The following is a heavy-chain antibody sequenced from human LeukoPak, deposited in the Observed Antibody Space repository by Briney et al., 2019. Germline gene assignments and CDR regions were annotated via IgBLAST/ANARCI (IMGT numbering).Heavy chain of an antibody. CDR3: AKWVDADKRAYDYVWGSYRYYDDAFDI. Sequence: GGSLRLSCAASGFTFSSYAMSWVRQAPGKGLEWVSAISGGSTYYADSVKGRFTISRDNSKNTLYLQMNSLRAEDTAVYYCAKWVDADKRAYDYVWGSYRYYDDAFDIWGQGTMVTVSS. CDR1: GFTFSSYA. J-gene: IGHJ3*02. CDR2: ISGGST. D-gene: IGHD3-16*02. V-gene: IGHV3-23*01.